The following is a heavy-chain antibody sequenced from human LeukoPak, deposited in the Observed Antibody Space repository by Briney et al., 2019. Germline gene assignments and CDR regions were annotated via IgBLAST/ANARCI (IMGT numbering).Heavy chain of an antibody. Sequence: KPSETLSLTCTVSGGSISSSSYYWGWIRQPPGKGLEWIGSIFYSGSTYYNPSLKSRVTISVDTSKNQFSLKLSSVTAADTAVYYCARGIVVVPAATRARGGWFDPWGQGTLVTVSS. CDR3: ARGIVVVPAATRARGGWFDP. J-gene: IGHJ5*02. CDR2: IFYSGST. V-gene: IGHV4-39*01. D-gene: IGHD2-2*01. CDR1: GGSISSSSYY.